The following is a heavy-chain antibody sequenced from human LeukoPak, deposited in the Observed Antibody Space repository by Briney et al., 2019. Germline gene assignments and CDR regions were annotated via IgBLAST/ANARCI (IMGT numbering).Heavy chain of an antibody. CDR2: IYYSRST. Sequence: SETLSHTCTVSGGSISSYYWSWIRQPPGKRLEWIGSIYYSRSTYYNPSLKSRVTISVDTSKNQFSLRLDSVTAADTAVYYCARGRIWELPDYFQHWGQGTLVTVSS. V-gene: IGHV4-39*01. D-gene: IGHD1-26*01. CDR1: GGSISSYY. J-gene: IGHJ1*01. CDR3: ARGRIWELPDYFQH.